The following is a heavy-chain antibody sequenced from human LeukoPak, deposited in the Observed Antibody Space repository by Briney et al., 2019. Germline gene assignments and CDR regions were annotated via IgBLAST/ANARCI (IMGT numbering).Heavy chain of an antibody. D-gene: IGHD7-27*01. CDR2: IFSDGRT. V-gene: IGHV3-53*01. CDR1: GFTVSSIY. CDR3: AKAPSGSYYYYYYMDV. J-gene: IGHJ6*03. Sequence: GGSLRLSCAVSGFTVSSIYLSWVRQAPGRGLEWVSLIFSDGRTYYADSAKGRFTISRDNSKNTLYLQMNSLRAEDTAVYYCAKAPSGSYYYYYYMDVWGKGTTVTVSS.